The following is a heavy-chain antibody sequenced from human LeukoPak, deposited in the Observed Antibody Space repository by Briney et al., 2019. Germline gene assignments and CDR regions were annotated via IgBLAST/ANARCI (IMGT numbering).Heavy chain of an antibody. Sequence: GGSLRLSCAASGFTFSSYSMNWVRQAPGKGLEWVSFISTSSSYIYYADSVKGRFTISGDNAKNSLYLQMDSLRVEDTAIYYCARSSYGFLDPWGQGTLVTVSS. D-gene: IGHD5-18*01. CDR2: ISTSSSYI. CDR3: ARSSYGFLDP. J-gene: IGHJ5*02. V-gene: IGHV3-21*01. CDR1: GFTFSSYS.